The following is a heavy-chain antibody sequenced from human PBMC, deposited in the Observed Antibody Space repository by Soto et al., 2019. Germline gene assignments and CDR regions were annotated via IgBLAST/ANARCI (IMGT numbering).Heavy chain of an antibody. J-gene: IGHJ3*02. V-gene: IGHV1-18*04. CDR2: ISAYNGNT. CDR1: GYTFTSYG. CDR3: ARATMVRAVPHPDGAFDI. D-gene: IGHD3-10*01. Sequence: QVQLVQSGAEVKKPGASVKVSCKASGYTFTSYGISWVRQAPGQGLEWMGWISAYNGNTNYAQKLQGRVTMTTDTSTSTAYMELRSLRSDDTAVYYCARATMVRAVPHPDGAFDIWGQGTMVTVSS.